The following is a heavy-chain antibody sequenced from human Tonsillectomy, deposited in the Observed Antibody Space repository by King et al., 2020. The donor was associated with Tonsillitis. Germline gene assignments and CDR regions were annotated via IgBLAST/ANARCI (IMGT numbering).Heavy chain of an antibody. CDR3: ARDKGAHSYDRTRGAFDV. CDR2: VTSTSSYI. D-gene: IGHD3-22*01. CDR1: GFTFNSFN. Sequence: VQLVESGGGLVKPGGSLRLSCATSGFTFNSFNMNWVRQAPGKGLEWVSSVTSTSSYIYYADSVKGRFTISRDNAKNSLYLQMTSLGAEDTAVYYCARDKGAHSYDRTRGAFDVWGQGTMVTVSS. J-gene: IGHJ3*01. V-gene: IGHV3-21*01.